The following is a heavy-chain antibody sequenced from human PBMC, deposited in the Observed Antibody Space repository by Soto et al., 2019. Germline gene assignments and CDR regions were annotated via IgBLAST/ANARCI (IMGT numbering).Heavy chain of an antibody. V-gene: IGHV3-23*01. Sequence: PGGSLRLSCAASGFTFSSYGMNWVRQAPGKGLEWVSSISGSSGSTYYADSVKGRFTISRDNSKNTLYLQMNSLRAEDTAVYYCAKFHWVVTAPYYFDYWGQGTLVTVSS. CDR1: GFTFSSYG. CDR3: AKFHWVVTAPYYFDY. CDR2: ISGSSGST. D-gene: IGHD2-21*02. J-gene: IGHJ4*02.